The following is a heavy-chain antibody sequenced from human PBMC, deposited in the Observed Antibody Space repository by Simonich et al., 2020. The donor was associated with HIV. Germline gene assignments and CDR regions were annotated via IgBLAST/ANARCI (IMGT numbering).Heavy chain of an antibody. CDR3: ARGAPSVAAAREVWFDP. V-gene: IGHV4-34*02. CDR2: INHSGRP. CDR1: GGSFSGYY. Sequence: QVQLQQWGAGLVKPSETLSLTCAVYGGSFSGYYWTWIRQPPGKGLEWIGEINHSGRPHYNPAHKSRASRSVEASKNQFSLKLRSVTAADTAVYYCARGAPSVAAAREVWFDPWGQGTLVTVSS. J-gene: IGHJ5*02. D-gene: IGHD6-25*01.